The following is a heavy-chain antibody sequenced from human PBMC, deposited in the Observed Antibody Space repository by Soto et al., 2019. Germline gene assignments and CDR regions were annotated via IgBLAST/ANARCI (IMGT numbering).Heavy chain of an antibody. V-gene: IGHV3-30-3*01. CDR2: ISYDGSNK. CDR3: ARAKYYRYCSCTSCPRYYGMDV. J-gene: IGHJ6*02. CDR1: GFTFSSYA. Sequence: QVQLVESGGGVVQPGRSLRLSCAASGFTFSSYAMHWVRQAPGKGLEWVAVISYDGSNKYYADSVKGRFTISRDNSKNTLYLQMNSLRAEDTAVYYCARAKYYRYCSCTSCPRYYGMDVWGQGTTVTVSS. D-gene: IGHD2-2*01.